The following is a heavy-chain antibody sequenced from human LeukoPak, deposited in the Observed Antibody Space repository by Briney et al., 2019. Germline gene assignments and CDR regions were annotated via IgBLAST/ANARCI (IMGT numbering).Heavy chain of an antibody. CDR3: ARGEYSYANYWYFDL. CDR1: GGSISSYY. CDR2: IYYSGST. J-gene: IGHJ2*01. D-gene: IGHD5-18*01. V-gene: IGHV4-59*01. Sequence: SETLSLTCTVSGGSISSYYWSWIRQPPGKGPEWIGYIYYSGSTNYNPSLKSRVTISVDTSKNQFSLKLSSVTAADTAVYYCARGEYSYANYWYFDLWGRGTLVTVSS.